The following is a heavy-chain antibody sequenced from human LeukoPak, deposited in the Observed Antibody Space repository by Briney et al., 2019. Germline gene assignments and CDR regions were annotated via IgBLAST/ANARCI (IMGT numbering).Heavy chain of an antibody. CDR3: AGVWFGETDDAFDI. CDR2: INLSNGGT. J-gene: IGHJ3*02. V-gene: IGHV1-2*02. D-gene: IGHD3-10*01. CDR1: GYTFIAYY. Sequence: ASVKVSCKASGYTFIAYYMHWVRQAPGQGLEWMGWINLSNGGTKFAQKFQGRVTMTRDTSINTAYMELSRLRSDDTAVYYCAGVWFGETDDAFDIWGQGTMVTVSS.